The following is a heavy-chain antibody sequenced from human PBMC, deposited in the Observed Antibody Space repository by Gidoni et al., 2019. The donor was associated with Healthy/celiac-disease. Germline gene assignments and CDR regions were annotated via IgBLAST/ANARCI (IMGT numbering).Heavy chain of an antibody. CDR1: GCSIRSGSYY. Sequence: QVQLQESGPGLVKPSQTLSLTCTVSGCSIRSGSYYWSWIRQPAGKGLEWIGRIYTSGSTNYNPSLKSRVTISVDTSKNQFSLKLSAVTAADTAVYYCASSDSSGWYGDAFDIWGQGTMVTVSS. V-gene: IGHV4-61*02. CDR2: IYTSGST. J-gene: IGHJ3*02. D-gene: IGHD6-19*01. CDR3: ASSDSSGWYGDAFDI.